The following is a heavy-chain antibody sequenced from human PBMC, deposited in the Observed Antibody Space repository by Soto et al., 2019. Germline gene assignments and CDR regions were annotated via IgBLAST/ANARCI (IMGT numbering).Heavy chain of an antibody. J-gene: IGHJ6*02. CDR3: ARVKTGNPGYYAMDV. V-gene: IGHV5-51*01. CDR1: GYIFSNYW. Sequence: PGESLKISCKASGYIFSNYWIGWVRQMPGKGLEWMGMIFPGDSDTRYSPSFQGQVTMSAGKSTNTAYLQWNDLKASDTAIYYCARVKTGNPGYYAMDVWGQGTTVTVSS. CDR2: IFPGDSDT. D-gene: IGHD6-13*01.